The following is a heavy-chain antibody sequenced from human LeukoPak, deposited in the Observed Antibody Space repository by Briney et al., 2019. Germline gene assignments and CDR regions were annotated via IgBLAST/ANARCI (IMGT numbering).Heavy chain of an antibody. CDR1: GFTFSSYV. V-gene: IGHV3-23*01. D-gene: IGHD3-10*01. Sequence: PGGSLRLSCAASGFTFSSYVMSWVRQAPGKGLEWVSAISGSGGSIYYADSVKGRFTISRDNSKNTLYLQMNSLRAEDTAVYYCAKTPMVRGVNGKDYYYYGMDVWGQGTTVTVSS. CDR2: ISGSGGSI. CDR3: AKTPMVRGVNGKDYYYYGMDV. J-gene: IGHJ6*02.